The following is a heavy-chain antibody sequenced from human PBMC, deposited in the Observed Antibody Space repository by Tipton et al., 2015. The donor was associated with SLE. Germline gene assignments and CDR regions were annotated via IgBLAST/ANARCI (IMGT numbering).Heavy chain of an antibody. CDR1: GGSLSSSSYY. CDR3: ARGGKGAFDI. Sequence: TLSLTCTVSGGSLSSSSYYWGWIRQPPGKGLEWIGSIYYSGSTYYNPSPKSRVTISVDTSKNQFSLKLSSVTAADTAVYYCARGGKGAFDIWGQGTMVTVSS. V-gene: IGHV4-39*07. CDR2: IYYSGST. D-gene: IGHD3-16*01. J-gene: IGHJ3*02.